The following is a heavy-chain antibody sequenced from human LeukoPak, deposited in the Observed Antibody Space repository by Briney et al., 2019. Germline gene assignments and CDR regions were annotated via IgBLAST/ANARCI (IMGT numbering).Heavy chain of an antibody. J-gene: IGHJ4*02. Sequence: PGRSLRPSCPASGFTFSSYAMHCVRQAPGKGLEWVAVISYDRSNKCYADSVKGLFTISIDNSKNTLYLQMNSLRAEDTAVYYCAKDSAYCGGDCSSDFDYGGQGTLVTVSS. CDR2: ISYDRSNK. V-gene: IGHV3-30-3*01. CDR3: AKDSAYCGGDCSSDFDY. CDR1: GFTFSSYA. D-gene: IGHD2-21*01.